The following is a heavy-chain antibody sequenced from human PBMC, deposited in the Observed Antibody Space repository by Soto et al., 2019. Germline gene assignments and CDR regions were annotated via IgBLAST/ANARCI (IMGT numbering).Heavy chain of an antibody. V-gene: IGHV4-4*02. CDR2: IYRSGTT. J-gene: IGHJ1*01. CDR3: ARTYGDYWKSPDD. CDR1: GGSISNNNW. Sequence: SETLSLTCAVSGGSISNNNWWSWVRPPPGKGLEWIGEIYRSGTTNYNPSLKSRVTISVDRSKNQFSLKMTSVTAADTAVYYCARTYGDYWKSPDDWGQGKLVIVSA. D-gene: IGHD4-17*01.